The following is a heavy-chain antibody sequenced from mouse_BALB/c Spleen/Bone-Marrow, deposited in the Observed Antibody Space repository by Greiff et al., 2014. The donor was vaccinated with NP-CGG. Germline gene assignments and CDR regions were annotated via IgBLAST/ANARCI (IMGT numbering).Heavy chain of an antibody. CDR3: ARKSYYDYDGRPWFAY. J-gene: IGHJ3*01. CDR2: ISSGGSYT. Sequence: EVKLMESGGGLVKPGGSLKLSCAASGFTFSSYAMSWVRQTPEKRLEWVATISSGGSYTYYPDSVKGRSTISRDNAKNTLYLQMSSLRSEDTAMYYCARKSYYDYDGRPWFAYWGQGTLVTVSA. CDR1: GFTFSSYA. V-gene: IGHV5-9-3*01. D-gene: IGHD2-4*01.